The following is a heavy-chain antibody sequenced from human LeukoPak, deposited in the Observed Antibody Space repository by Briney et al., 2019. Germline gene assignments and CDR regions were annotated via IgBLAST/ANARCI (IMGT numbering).Heavy chain of an antibody. CDR2: IWYDGSNE. Sequence: GRSLRLSCAASGFTFDSYGMHWVPQAPGKGLEWVAVIWYDGSNEYYADSVKGRFANSRDNSRNTLYLQMNRLRAEDTAVYYCVRDLDSNYIWSGYWPDAFDTWGQGTMVSVSS. V-gene: IGHV3-33*01. J-gene: IGHJ3*02. CDR3: VRDLDSNYIWSGYWPDAFDT. D-gene: IGHD3-3*01. CDR1: GFTFDSYG.